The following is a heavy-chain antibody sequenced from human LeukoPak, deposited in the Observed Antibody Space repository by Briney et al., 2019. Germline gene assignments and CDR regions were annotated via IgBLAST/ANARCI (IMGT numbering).Heavy chain of an antibody. Sequence: SETLSLTCTVSGGSLSSYYWSWIRQPPGKGLEWIGYIYYSGSTNYNPSLKSRVTISVDTSKNQFSLKLSSVTAADTAVYYCARTPNYYYDSSGYYHNWFDPWGQGTLVTVSS. CDR3: ARTPNYYYDSSGYYHNWFDP. CDR1: GGSLSSYY. D-gene: IGHD3-22*01. J-gene: IGHJ5*02. CDR2: IYYSGST. V-gene: IGHV4-59*01.